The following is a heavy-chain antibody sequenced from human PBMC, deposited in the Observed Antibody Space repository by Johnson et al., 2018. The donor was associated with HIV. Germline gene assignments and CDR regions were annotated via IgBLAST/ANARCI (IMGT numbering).Heavy chain of an antibody. J-gene: IGHJ3*02. D-gene: IGHD1-26*01. CDR2: IRYDGSNK. Sequence: MQLVESGGGLAQPGGSLRLSCAASGFTFSSYGMHWVRQAPGKGLEWVAFIRYDGSNKYYADSVKGRFTISRDNSKSTLYLQMNSLRVEDTAVYYCAKAVGGYAFDIWGQGTMVTVSS. CDR3: AKAVGGYAFDI. CDR1: GFTFSSYG. V-gene: IGHV3-30*02.